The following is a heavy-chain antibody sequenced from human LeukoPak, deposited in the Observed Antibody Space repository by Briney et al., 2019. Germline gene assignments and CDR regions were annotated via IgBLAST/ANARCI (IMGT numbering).Heavy chain of an antibody. CDR3: ARDYDFWSGFDY. CDR2: LSGSGTSA. V-gene: IGHV3-23*01. CDR1: GFTFSSYA. D-gene: IGHD3-3*01. Sequence: GGSLRPSCAASGFTFSSYAMSWVRQAPGKGLEWVSALSGSGTSAYYADSVKGRFTISRDNAKNSLYLQMNSLRAEDTAVYYCARDYDFWSGFDYWGQGTLVTVSS. J-gene: IGHJ4*02.